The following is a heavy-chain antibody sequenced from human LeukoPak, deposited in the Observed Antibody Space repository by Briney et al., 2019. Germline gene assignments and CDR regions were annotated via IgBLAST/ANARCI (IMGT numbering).Heavy chain of an antibody. J-gene: IGHJ4*02. CDR3: AKEDGGYFDY. Sequence: GGSLRLSCAASGFTFSSYGMHWVRQAPGKGLEWVAVISYDGSNKYYADSVKGRFTISRDNSKNTLYLQMKSLRAEDTAVYYCAKEDGGYFDYWGQGTLVTVSS. V-gene: IGHV3-30*18. CDR1: GFTFSSYG. CDR2: ISYDGSNK. D-gene: IGHD3-3*01.